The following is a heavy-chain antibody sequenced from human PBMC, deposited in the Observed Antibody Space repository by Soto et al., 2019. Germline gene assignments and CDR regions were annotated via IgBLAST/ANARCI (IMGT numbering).Heavy chain of an antibody. V-gene: IGHV4-30-4*01. CDR1: GGSISSGDYY. D-gene: IGHD6-13*01. CDR3: ASRHSSPYFDY. J-gene: IGHJ4*02. Sequence: QVQLQESGPGLVKPSQTLSLTCTVSGGSISSGDYYWSWIRQPPGKGLEWIGSIYYRGSTYYNPSHKSRVTISVDTSKNQFSLKLNSVTAADTAVYYCASRHSSPYFDYWGQGTLVTVSS. CDR2: IYYRGST.